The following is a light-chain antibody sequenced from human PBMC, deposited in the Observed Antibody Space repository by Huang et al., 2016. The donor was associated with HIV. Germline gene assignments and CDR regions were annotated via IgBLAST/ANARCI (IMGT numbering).Light chain of an antibody. CDR3: QQYNNWPPWT. V-gene: IGKV3-15*01. CDR2: GAS. Sequence: EIVMTQSPATLSVSPGERATLSCRASESVSSRLAWYQQKPGQSPRLLLFGASARSAGVPVMFSGSGSCTEFTLTISSLQSEDFAFNFCQQYNNWPPWTFGQGTKVDI. CDR1: ESVSSR. J-gene: IGKJ1*01.